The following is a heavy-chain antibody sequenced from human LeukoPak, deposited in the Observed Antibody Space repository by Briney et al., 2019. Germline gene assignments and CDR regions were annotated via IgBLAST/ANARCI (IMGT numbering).Heavy chain of an antibody. V-gene: IGHV3-53*01. CDR3: ARESVAAAGIFFDY. Sequence: PGGSLRLSCAASGFTVSSNYMSWVRQAPGKGLEWVSVIYSGGSTYYADSVKGRFTISRDNSKNTLYLQMNSLRAEDTAVYYCARESVAAAGIFFDYWGQGTLVTVSS. CDR1: GFTVSSNY. D-gene: IGHD6-13*01. J-gene: IGHJ4*02. CDR2: IYSGGST.